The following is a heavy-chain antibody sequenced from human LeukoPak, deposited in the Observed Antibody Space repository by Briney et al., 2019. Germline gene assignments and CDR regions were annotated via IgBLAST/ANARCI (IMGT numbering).Heavy chain of an antibody. CDR3: AKDHGTSWATFDY. CDR2: ISGSGGST. J-gene: IGHJ4*02. D-gene: IGHD6-13*01. Sequence: PGGSLRLSCVASGLSFSSDAMSLLRQAPGTGLEWVSAISGSGGSTYYADSVKGRFTISRDNSKNTLYLQMNSLRTEDTAVYYCAKDHGTSWATFDYWGQGTLIPVSS. V-gene: IGHV3-23*01. CDR1: GLSFSSDA.